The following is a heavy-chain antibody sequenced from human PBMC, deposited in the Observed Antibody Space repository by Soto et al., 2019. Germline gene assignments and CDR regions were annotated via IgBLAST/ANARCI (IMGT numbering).Heavy chain of an antibody. CDR3: ARRGVGGLLDYYYMDV. Sequence: TSETLSLTCTVSGGSISSSSYYWGWIRQPPGKGLEWIGSIYYSGSTYYNPSLKSRVTISVDTSKNQFSLKLSSVTAADTAVYYCARRGVGGLLDYYYMDVWGKGTTVTVSS. V-gene: IGHV4-39*01. CDR1: GGSISSSSYY. J-gene: IGHJ6*03. CDR2: IYYSGST. D-gene: IGHD3-3*02.